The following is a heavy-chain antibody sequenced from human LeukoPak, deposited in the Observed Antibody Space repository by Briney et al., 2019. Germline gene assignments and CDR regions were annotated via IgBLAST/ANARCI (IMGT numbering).Heavy chain of an antibody. D-gene: IGHD1-7*01. J-gene: IGHJ5*02. CDR3: ESTTGP. CDR2: IKGDGSKK. CDR1: GFTFNHYW. Sequence: GGSLRLSCAASGFTFNHYWMRWVRQAPGKGLEWVATIKGDGSKKDYVDSVRGRFTVSIDNAKNSLYLQMNSLTVEDTAIYYCESTTGPWGQGTLVTVSS. V-gene: IGHV3-7*03.